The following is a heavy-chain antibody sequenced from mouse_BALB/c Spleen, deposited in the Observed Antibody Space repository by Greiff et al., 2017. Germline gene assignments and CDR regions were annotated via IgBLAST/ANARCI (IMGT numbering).Heavy chain of an antibody. Sequence: EVQRVESGGGLVKPGGSLKLSCAASGFTFSSYAMSWVRQTPEKRLEWVASISSGGSTYYPDSVKGRFTISRDNARNILYLQMSSLRSEDTAMYYCARGGASTMITTGYFDYWGQGTTLTVSS. CDR3: ARGGASTMITTGYFDY. V-gene: IGHV5-6-5*01. D-gene: IGHD2-4*01. J-gene: IGHJ2*01. CDR2: ISSGGST. CDR1: GFTFSSYA.